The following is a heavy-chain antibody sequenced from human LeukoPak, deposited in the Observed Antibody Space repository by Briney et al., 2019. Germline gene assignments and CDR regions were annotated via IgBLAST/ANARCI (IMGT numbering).Heavy chain of an antibody. CDR2: ISYDGSNK. Sequence: GGSLRLSCAASGFIFSDYAMHWVRQALGKGLEWMAVISYDGSNKYYADSVKGRFTISRHNSRNTLYLQMNSLIIEDTAVYYCARDFTSCSSTSCYDDAFDIWGQGTMVTVSS. V-gene: IGHV3-30-3*01. CDR3: ARDFTSCSSTSCYDDAFDI. D-gene: IGHD2-2*01. J-gene: IGHJ3*02. CDR1: GFIFSDYA.